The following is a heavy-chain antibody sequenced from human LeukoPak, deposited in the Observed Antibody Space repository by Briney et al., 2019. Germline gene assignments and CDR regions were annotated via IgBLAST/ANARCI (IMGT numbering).Heavy chain of an antibody. V-gene: IGHV3-30-3*01. CDR3: ASGRQWLVW. Sequence: GRSLRLSCAASGFTFSSYAMHWVRQAPGKGLEWVAVISYDGSNKYYADSVKGRFTISRDNSKNTLYLQMNSLRAEDTAVYYCASGRQWLVWWGQGTLVTVSS. D-gene: IGHD6-19*01. CDR1: GFTFSSYA. J-gene: IGHJ4*02. CDR2: ISYDGSNK.